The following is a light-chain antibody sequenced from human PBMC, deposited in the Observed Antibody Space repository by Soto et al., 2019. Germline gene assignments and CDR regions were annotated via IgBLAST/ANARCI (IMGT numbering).Light chain of an antibody. J-gene: IGKJ1*01. Sequence: EIVLTQSPSTLSMSPGERATLSCRASQSVSNDLAWYQHQPGQTPRLIIYGASTTATGIPGRFGGSGSGTEFTLTIDSLQSEDFAVYYCLHYKDWPRWTFGQGTKVDNK. V-gene: IGKV3-15*01. CDR1: QSVSND. CDR2: GAS. CDR3: LHYKDWPRWT.